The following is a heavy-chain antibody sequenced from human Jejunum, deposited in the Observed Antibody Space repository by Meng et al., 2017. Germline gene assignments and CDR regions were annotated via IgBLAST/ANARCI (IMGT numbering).Heavy chain of an antibody. CDR2: IKEDGSEE. CDR1: GFAFNRFW. Sequence: GESLKISCAASGFAFNRFWMSWVRQAPGQGLEWVANIKEDGSEETYVDSVKGRFSISRDNAKNSLYLQMNSLRVEDTAVYYCVYLVVWKNHYPQTDYWGLGTQVTVSS. CDR3: VYLVVWKNHYPQTDY. J-gene: IGHJ4*01. D-gene: IGHD2-2*01. V-gene: IGHV3-7*01.